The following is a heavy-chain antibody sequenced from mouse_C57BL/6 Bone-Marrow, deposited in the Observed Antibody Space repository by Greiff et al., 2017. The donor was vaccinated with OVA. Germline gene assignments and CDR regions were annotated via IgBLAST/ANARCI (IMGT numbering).Heavy chain of an antibody. Sequence: EVQGVESGGGLVQPGGSMKLSCAASGFTFSDAWMDWVRQSPEKGLEWVAEIRNKANNHATYYAESVKGRFTISRDDYKSSVYLQMNSLRAEDTGIYYCTRPGTNYALDYWGQGTTLTVSS. D-gene: IGHD1-1*02. CDR1: GFTFSDAW. CDR2: IRNKANNHAT. CDR3: TRPGTNYALDY. J-gene: IGHJ2*01. V-gene: IGHV6-6*01.